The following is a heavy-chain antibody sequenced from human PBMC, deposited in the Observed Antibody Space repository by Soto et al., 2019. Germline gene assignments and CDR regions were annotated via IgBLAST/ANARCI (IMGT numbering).Heavy chain of an antibody. CDR3: AKLVAAYWYFDL. J-gene: IGHJ2*01. CDR1: GFTFSNYA. Sequence: EVQLLESGGGLVQPGGSLRLSCAASGFTFSNYAMSWVRQAPGKGLEWVSGISDSGGSTKYADSVKGRFTISRDNSKNKLYLQMNSLRAEDTAVYYFAKLVAAYWYFDLWGRGTLVTVSS. D-gene: IGHD5-12*01. V-gene: IGHV3-23*01. CDR2: ISDSGGST.